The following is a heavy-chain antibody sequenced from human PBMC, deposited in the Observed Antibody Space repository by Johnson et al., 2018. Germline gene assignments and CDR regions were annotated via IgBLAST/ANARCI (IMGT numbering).Heavy chain of an antibody. CDR3: ARVQWGIKATTLLDS. CDR2: ISTSSSLI. Sequence: VQLVESGGGLVKPGGSLRLSCVASGFSFDIYGMSWVRQAPGKGLEWVSSISTSSSLIDYTDSVKGRFTISRDNAKNSVFRQMNSLRAEDTAVYHCARVQWGIKATTLLDSWGLGTLVTVSS. V-gene: IGHV3-21*01. CDR1: GFSFDIYG. D-gene: IGHD2-8*01. J-gene: IGHJ5*01.